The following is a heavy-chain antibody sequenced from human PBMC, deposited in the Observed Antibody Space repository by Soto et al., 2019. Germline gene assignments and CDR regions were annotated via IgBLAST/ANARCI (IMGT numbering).Heavy chain of an antibody. CDR3: ARVAGSYDFWSGYWDYYYYYMDV. V-gene: IGHV3-74*01. CDR2: INSDGSST. D-gene: IGHD3-3*01. J-gene: IGHJ6*03. CDR1: GFTFSSYW. Sequence: GGSLRLSCAASGFTFSSYWMHWVRQAPGKGLVWVSRINSDGSSTGYADSVKGRFTISRDNGKNTLYLQMNSLRAEDTAVYYLARVAGSYDFWSGYWDYYYYYMDVWGKGTTVTVSS.